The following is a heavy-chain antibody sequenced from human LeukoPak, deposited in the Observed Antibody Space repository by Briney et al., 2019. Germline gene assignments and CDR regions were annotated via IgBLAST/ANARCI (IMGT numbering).Heavy chain of an antibody. Sequence: PGGSLRLSCEASGFTFSDYYMSWIRQAPGKGLEWLAYISGSENYTYYADSVKGRFTISRDNAKNSVYLQMNSPRAEDTAVYYCARVKYYYGTNVWGQGTTVTVSS. J-gene: IGHJ6*02. CDR3: ARVKYYYGTNV. V-gene: IGHV3-11*01. CDR2: ISGSENYT. CDR1: GFTFSDYY.